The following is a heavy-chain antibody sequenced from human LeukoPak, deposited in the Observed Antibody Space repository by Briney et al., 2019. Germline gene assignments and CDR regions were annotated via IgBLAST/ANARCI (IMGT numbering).Heavy chain of an antibody. Sequence: ASVKVSCKASGYTFTGYYMHWVRQAPGQGLEWMGWINPNSGGTNYAQKFQGRVTMTRDTSISTAYMELSRLRSDDMAVYYCARSRDSSGYYPDAFDIWGQGTMVTVSS. CDR1: GYTFTGYY. V-gene: IGHV1-2*02. CDR3: ARSRDSSGYYPDAFDI. D-gene: IGHD3-22*01. CDR2: INPNSGGT. J-gene: IGHJ3*02.